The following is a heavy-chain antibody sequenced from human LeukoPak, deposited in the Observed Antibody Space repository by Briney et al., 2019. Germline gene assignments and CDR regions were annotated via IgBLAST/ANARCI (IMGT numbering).Heavy chain of an antibody. CDR3: KVTPVEATWAESSQH. D-gene: IGHD1-26*01. V-gene: IGHV3-49*02. Sequence: SWVRQAPGKGLEWVGFIRSKAYGGTTEYAASVKGRFTISRDDSKSIAYLQMNSLKTEDTAVYYCKVTPVEATWAESSQHWGQGTLVTVSS. CDR2: IRSKAYGGTT. J-gene: IGHJ1*01.